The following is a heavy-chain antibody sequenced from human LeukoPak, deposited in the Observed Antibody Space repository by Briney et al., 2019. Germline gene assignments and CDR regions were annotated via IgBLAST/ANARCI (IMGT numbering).Heavy chain of an antibody. CDR2: INSDGSST. J-gene: IGHJ6*04. V-gene: IGHV3-74*01. Sequence: GGSLRLSCAASRFTFSSYWMHWVRQAPGKGLVWVSRINSDGSSTTYADSVKGRFTISRDNAKNTLYLQMNSLRAEDTAVYYCARGGAVAGIMDIWGKGTTVTVSS. CDR1: RFTFSSYW. CDR3: ARGGAVAGIMDI. D-gene: IGHD6-13*01.